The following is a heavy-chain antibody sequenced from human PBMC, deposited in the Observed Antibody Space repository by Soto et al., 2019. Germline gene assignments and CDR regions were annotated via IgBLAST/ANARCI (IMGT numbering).Heavy chain of an antibody. D-gene: IGHD1-20*01. CDR1: GFTFSSFG. CDR3: ARQSPQSAITVAIMDV. Sequence: QVQLVESGGGVVQPGRSLRLSCAASGFTFSSFGMHWVRQAPGKGLEWVAVIWYDGSNKYHADSVKGRFTISRDNSKNTLYLQMNSLRAEDTAVYYCARQSPQSAITVAIMDVWGQGTTVTVSS. J-gene: IGHJ6*02. V-gene: IGHV3-33*01. CDR2: IWYDGSNK.